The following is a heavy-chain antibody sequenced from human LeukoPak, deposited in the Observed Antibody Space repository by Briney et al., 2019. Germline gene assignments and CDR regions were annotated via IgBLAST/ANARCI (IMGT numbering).Heavy chain of an antibody. J-gene: IGHJ4*02. CDR2: ISSSSSYI. Sequence: PGGSLRLSCAASGFTFSSYSMNWVRQAPGKGLQWVSAISSSSSYIYYADSVKGRFTISRDNATNSMYLQMNSLRAEDTAVYYCARDSADYGDYGALDYWGQGTLVTVSS. CDR1: GFTFSSYS. V-gene: IGHV3-21*01. D-gene: IGHD4-17*01. CDR3: ARDSADYGDYGALDY.